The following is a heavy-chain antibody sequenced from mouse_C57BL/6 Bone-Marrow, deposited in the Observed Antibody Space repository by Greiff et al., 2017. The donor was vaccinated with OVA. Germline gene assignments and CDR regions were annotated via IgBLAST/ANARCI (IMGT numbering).Heavy chain of an antibody. CDR1: GFTFSSYA. CDR2: ISSGGDYI. D-gene: IGHD1-1*01. J-gene: IGHJ2*01. Sequence: EVKVVESGEGLVKPGGSLKLSCAASGFTFSSYAMSWVRQTPEKRLEWVAYISSGGDYIYYEDTVKGRFTISRDNATNTLYLQMRSLKSEETAMYYCAREGAYGYGSSCLFWYWGKGTTVTVAS. V-gene: IGHV5S21*01. CDR3: AREGAYGYGSSCLFWY.